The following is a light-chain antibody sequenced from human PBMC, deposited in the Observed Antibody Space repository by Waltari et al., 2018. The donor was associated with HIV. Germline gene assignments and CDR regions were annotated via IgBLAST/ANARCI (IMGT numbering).Light chain of an antibody. V-gene: IGLV2-11*01. CDR2: DVS. CDR3: GSYAGSYTAPVV. Sequence: QSALTQPRSVSGSPGQSVTISCTGTSSDVGGYNYVSWYQQHPGKAPKLMIYDVSTGPSGGPDGFACSKSVSTASLTISGLQAADEADYYCGSYAGSYTAPVVFGGVTKLTVL. CDR1: SSDVGGYNY. J-gene: IGLJ2*01.